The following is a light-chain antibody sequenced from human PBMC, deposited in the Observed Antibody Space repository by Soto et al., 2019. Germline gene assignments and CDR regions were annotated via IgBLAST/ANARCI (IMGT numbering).Light chain of an antibody. CDR2: DAS. Sequence: DIQMPPPQSSLSASVGYIFPITCHASQDMSSYLNWYQQKPGKAPNLLIYDASNLETGVPSRFSGSGSGTDFTFTISSLQPEDIATYYCQQYDNLPITFGQGTQLEIK. CDR1: QDMSSY. CDR3: QQYDNLPIT. J-gene: IGKJ5*01. V-gene: IGKV1-33*01.